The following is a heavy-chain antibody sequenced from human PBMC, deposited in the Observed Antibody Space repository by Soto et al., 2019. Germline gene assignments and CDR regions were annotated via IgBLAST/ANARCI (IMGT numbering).Heavy chain of an antibody. J-gene: IGHJ5*02. Sequence: GGSLRLSCAASGLTFSSYGMHWVRQAPGKGLEWVAVIWYDGSNKYYADSVKGRFTISRDNSKNTLYLQMNSLRAEDTAVYYCAREGIAVAGIYWFDPWGQGTLVTVSS. CDR3: AREGIAVAGIYWFDP. CDR2: IWYDGSNK. V-gene: IGHV3-33*01. CDR1: GLTFSSYG. D-gene: IGHD6-19*01.